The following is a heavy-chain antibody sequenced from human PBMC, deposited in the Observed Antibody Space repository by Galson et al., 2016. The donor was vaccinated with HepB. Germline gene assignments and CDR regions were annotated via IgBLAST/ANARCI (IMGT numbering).Heavy chain of an antibody. D-gene: IGHD2-15*01. CDR3: VREGGYCYGDSCRYFDL. CDR1: GFTFSSDS. V-gene: IGHV3-21*01. Sequence: SLRLSCADSGFTFSSDSMNWVRQAPGKGLEWISSISRSSSLIYYAVSVTGRFTISRDNAKRSLYLQMNSLRVEDTAVYYCVREGGYCYGDSCRYFDLWGRGTVVTVSS. CDR2: ISRSSSLI. J-gene: IGHJ2*01.